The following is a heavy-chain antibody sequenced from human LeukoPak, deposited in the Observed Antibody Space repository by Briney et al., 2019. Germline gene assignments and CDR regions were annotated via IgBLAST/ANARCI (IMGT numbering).Heavy chain of an antibody. Sequence: SQTLSLTCTVSGGSISSGGYYWSWIRQPPGKGLEWIGYIYHSGSTYYNPSLKSRVTISVDRSKNQFSLKLSSVTAADTAVYYCARDAGIVGAPDYWGQGTLVTVSS. CDR2: IYHSGST. CDR1: GGSISSGGYY. CDR3: ARDAGIVGAPDY. V-gene: IGHV4-30-2*01. D-gene: IGHD1-26*01. J-gene: IGHJ4*02.